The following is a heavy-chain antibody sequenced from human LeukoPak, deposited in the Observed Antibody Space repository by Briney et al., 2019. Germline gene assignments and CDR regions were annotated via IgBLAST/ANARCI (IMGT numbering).Heavy chain of an antibody. CDR3: AKGGGYDSYILGWPVDY. CDR1: GFTFDDYA. V-gene: IGHV3-43D*04. J-gene: IGHJ4*02. D-gene: IGHD5-12*01. CDR2: ISWDGGST. Sequence: GGSLRLSCAASGFTFDDYAMHWVRQAPGKGLECVSLISWDGGSTYYADSVKGRFTISRDNSKNSLNLQMNSLRAEDTALYYCAKGGGYDSYILGWPVDYWGQGTLVTVSS.